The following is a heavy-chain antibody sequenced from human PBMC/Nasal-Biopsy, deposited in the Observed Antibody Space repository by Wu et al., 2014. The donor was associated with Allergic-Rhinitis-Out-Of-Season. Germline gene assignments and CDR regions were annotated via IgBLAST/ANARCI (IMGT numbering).Heavy chain of an antibody. D-gene: IGHD6-19*01. J-gene: IGHJ2*01. CDR2: IHTSGSD. CDR3: ARGVAGMASDWYFDL. Sequence: TLSLTCSVSGAAFINYYWNWIRQPAGKGLEWVGRIHTSGSDIYSPSLRSRVSMSVDTSRNQFSLNLRSVTAADTAVYYCARGVAGMASDWYFDLWGRGTLITVSS. V-gene: IGHV4-4*07. CDR1: GAAFINYY.